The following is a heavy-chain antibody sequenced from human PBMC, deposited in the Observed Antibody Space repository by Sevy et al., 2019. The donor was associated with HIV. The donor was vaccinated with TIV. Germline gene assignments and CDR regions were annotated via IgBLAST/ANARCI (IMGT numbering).Heavy chain of an antibody. Sequence: GGSLRLSCAASGFTFSNYWMTWVRQAPGKGLEWVANIKADGSEKYYVDSVKGRFTISRDNAKNSLYLQMNSLRAEDTTVYHCARDCSSTTCLWGLDVWGQGTTVTVSS. CDR3: ARDCSSTTCLWGLDV. V-gene: IGHV3-7*03. D-gene: IGHD2-2*01. CDR2: IKADGSEK. J-gene: IGHJ6*02. CDR1: GFTFSNYW.